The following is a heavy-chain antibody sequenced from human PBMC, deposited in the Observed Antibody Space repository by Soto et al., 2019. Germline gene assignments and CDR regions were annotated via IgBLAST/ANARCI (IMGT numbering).Heavy chain of an antibody. Sequence: PGGSLRLSCAASGFTFSSYAMSWVRQAPGKGLEWVSAISGGGVSTYYADSVKGRFTISRDNSKNTLYLQMNSLRAEDTAVYYCARDLTMIVVVTAGFDYWGQGTLVTVSS. J-gene: IGHJ4*02. V-gene: IGHV3-23*01. CDR1: GFTFSSYA. D-gene: IGHD3-22*01. CDR3: ARDLTMIVVVTAGFDY. CDR2: ISGGGVST.